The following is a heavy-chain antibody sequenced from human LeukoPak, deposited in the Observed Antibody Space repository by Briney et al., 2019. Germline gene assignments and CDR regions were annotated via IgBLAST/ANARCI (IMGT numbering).Heavy chain of an antibody. Sequence: SAKVSCKASGGSFSDYSISWVRQAPGQGLEWMGRIIAILDTAHYAQKFQGRFTITADKSTTTVYMELSSLRSDDTAVYYCVRSGYDYDWFDPWGQGTLVTVSS. J-gene: IGHJ5*02. D-gene: IGHD5-12*01. V-gene: IGHV1-69*08. CDR2: IIAILDTA. CDR3: VRSGYDYDWFDP. CDR1: GGSFSDYS.